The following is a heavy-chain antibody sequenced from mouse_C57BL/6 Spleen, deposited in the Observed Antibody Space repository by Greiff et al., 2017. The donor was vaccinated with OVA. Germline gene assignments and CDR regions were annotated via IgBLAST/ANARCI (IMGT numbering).Heavy chain of an antibody. D-gene: IGHD3-2*02. Sequence: QVQLQQPGAELVRPGSSVKLSCKASGYTFTSYWMHWVKQRPIQGLEWIGNIDPSDSETHYNQKFKDTATLTVAKSSSPAYMQLSSLTAEDSAVYYCARWTAQAPQGLAYWGQGTLVTVSA. V-gene: IGHV1-52*01. CDR3: ARWTAQAPQGLAY. CDR2: IDPSDSET. CDR1: GYTFTSYW. J-gene: IGHJ3*01.